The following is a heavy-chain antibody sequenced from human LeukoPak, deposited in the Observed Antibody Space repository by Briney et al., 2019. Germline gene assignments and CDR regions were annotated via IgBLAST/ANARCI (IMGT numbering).Heavy chain of an antibody. Sequence: SETLSLTCTVSDSSISSYYWSWIRQPPGKGLEWIGYIYYSGSTNYNPSLKSRLTISVDTSKNQFSLKLSSVTAADTAVYYCARVAGYYYYMDVWGKGTTVTVSS. CDR3: ARVAGYYYYMDV. CDR2: IYYSGST. D-gene: IGHD6-13*01. J-gene: IGHJ6*03. CDR1: DSSISSYY. V-gene: IGHV4-59*12.